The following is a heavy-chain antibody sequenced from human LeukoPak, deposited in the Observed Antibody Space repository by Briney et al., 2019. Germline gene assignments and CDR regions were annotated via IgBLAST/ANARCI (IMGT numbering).Heavy chain of an antibody. V-gene: IGHV3-23*01. CDR1: GFTLSSYA. CDR2: ITNSGGIT. D-gene: IGHD5-18*01. J-gene: IGHJ4*02. Sequence: GGSLRLSCAASGFTLSSYAMSWVRHAPGKGLEWVSAITNSGGITYYAHSVKGRFTISRDNSKNTLYLQMNSLRVEDTALYYCARGRGYSENYFEYWGQGTLITVSS. CDR3: ARGRGYSENYFEY.